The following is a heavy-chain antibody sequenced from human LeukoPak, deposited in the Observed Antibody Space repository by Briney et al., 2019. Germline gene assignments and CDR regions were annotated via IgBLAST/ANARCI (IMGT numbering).Heavy chain of an antibody. CDR2: IMPIFGTA. CDR1: GGTFSSYA. V-gene: IGHV1-69*01. J-gene: IGHJ6*02. CDR3: ARVRLSYYYYGMDV. Sequence: ASVKVSCKASGGTFSSYAISWVRQAPGQGLEWMGGIMPIFGTANYAQKFQGRVTITADESTSTAYMELSSLRSEDTAVYYCARVRLSYYYYGMDVWGQGTTVTVSS.